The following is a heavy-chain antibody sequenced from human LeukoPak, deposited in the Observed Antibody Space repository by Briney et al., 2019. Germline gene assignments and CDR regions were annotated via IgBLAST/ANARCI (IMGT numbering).Heavy chain of an antibody. Sequence: PSETLSLTCTVSGASISSYYWSWIRQPPGKGLEWIGYIYYSGSTYYNPSLKSRVTISVDTSKNQFSLKLSSVTAADTAVYYCARDQELYSSGWYWGQGTLVTVSS. CDR3: ARDQELYSSGWY. D-gene: IGHD6-19*01. CDR2: IYYSGST. J-gene: IGHJ4*02. V-gene: IGHV4-59*12. CDR1: GASISSYY.